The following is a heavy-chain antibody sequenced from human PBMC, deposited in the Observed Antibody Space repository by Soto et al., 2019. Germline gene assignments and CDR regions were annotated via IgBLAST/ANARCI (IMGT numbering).Heavy chain of an antibody. Sequence: QVQLQESGPGLVKPSQTLSLTCTVSGGSISSGGYYWSRIRQPPGKGLECIGYIYYRGNTHYNPSLKSRVTISLVSSKNRFSLKVSSVTAADTVVYYCASTAPYDILTGYLPSGMDVWGQGTTVTVSS. CDR1: GGSISSGGYY. J-gene: IGHJ6*02. V-gene: IGHV4-31*03. CDR2: IYYRGNT. D-gene: IGHD3-9*01. CDR3: ASTAPYDILTGYLPSGMDV.